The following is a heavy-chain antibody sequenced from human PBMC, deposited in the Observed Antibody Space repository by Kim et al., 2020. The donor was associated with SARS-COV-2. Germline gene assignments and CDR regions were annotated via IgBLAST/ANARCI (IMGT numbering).Heavy chain of an antibody. J-gene: IGHJ3*02. Sequence: GGSLRLSCAASGFTFSSYGMHWVRQAPGKGLEWVAVIWYDGSNKYYADSVKGRFTISRDNSKNTLYLQMNSLRAEDTAVYYCARENGDYPHRLTTVTVDDAFDIWGQGTMVTVSS. CDR1: GFTFSSYG. CDR2: IWYDGSNK. D-gene: IGHD4-17*01. CDR3: ARENGDYPHRLTTVTVDDAFDI. V-gene: IGHV3-33*01.